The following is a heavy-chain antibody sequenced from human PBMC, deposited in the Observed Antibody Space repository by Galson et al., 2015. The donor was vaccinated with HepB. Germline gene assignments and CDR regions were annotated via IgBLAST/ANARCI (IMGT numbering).Heavy chain of an antibody. CDR3: AREYSSSRLMRYYYMDV. Sequence: SLRLSCAASGFTFSSYAMHWVRQAPGKGLEWVAVISYDGSNKYYADSVKGRFTISRDNSKNTLYLQMNSLRAEDTAVYYCAREYSSSRLMRYYYMDVWGKGTTVTVSS. CDR2: ISYDGSNK. CDR1: GFTFSSYA. J-gene: IGHJ6*03. D-gene: IGHD6-6*01. V-gene: IGHV3-30-3*01.